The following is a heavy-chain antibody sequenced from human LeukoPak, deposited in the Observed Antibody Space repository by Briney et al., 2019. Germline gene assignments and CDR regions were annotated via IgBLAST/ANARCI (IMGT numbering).Heavy chain of an antibody. D-gene: IGHD2-2*01. Sequence: PGGSLRLSCAASGFSFGSYAMSWVRQAPGKGLEWVSAISGSGGSTYYADSVKGRFTISRDNSKNTLYLQMNSLGAEDTAVYYCAKPPRGGVVVPAAHTFGYWGQGTLVTVSS. J-gene: IGHJ4*02. CDR2: ISGSGGST. CDR3: AKPPRGGVVVPAAHTFGY. V-gene: IGHV3-23*01. CDR1: GFSFGSYA.